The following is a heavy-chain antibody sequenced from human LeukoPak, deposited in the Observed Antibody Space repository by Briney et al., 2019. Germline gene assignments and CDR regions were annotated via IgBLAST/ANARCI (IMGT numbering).Heavy chain of an antibody. V-gene: IGHV3-23*01. CDR2: ITGSGGST. CDR1: GFTFSSYA. D-gene: IGHD4-17*01. J-gene: IGHJ4*02. CDR3: AKGDYGDCY. Sequence: GGSLRLSCAPSGFTFSSYAMAWVRQAPGKGLEWVSAITGSGGSTYYADSVKGRFTISRDNSKNTLYMQMSSLRAEDTAVYYCAKGDYGDCYWGQGALVTVAS.